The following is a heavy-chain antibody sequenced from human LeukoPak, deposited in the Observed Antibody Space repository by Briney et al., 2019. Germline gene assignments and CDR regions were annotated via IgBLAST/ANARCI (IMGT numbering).Heavy chain of an antibody. Sequence: ASVKVSCKASGYTFTSYYMHWVRQAPGQGLEWMGLINPTGDSTGYAQKFQGRVTMTRDTSISTAYMELSRLRSDDTAVYYCAREVWVVQELSTFDYWGQGTLVTVSS. J-gene: IGHJ4*02. V-gene: IGHV1-46*01. CDR1: GYTFTSYY. D-gene: IGHD4-11*01. CDR3: AREVWVVQELSTFDY. CDR2: INPTGDST.